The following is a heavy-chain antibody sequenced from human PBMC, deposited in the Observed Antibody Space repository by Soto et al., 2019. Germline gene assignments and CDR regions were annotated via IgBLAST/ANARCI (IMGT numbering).Heavy chain of an antibody. D-gene: IGHD6-19*01. V-gene: IGHV1-18*01. CDR2: ISANNGNT. J-gene: IGHJ4*02. CDR1: GYSFTSYG. Sequence: ASVKVSCKASGYSFTSYGVSWVRQAPGQGLEWMGWISANNGNTNYAQNLQGRVTMSTDTSTSTAYMELRSLRSDDTAVYYCARDRGSGWFVYWGQGTLVTVSS. CDR3: ARDRGSGWFVY.